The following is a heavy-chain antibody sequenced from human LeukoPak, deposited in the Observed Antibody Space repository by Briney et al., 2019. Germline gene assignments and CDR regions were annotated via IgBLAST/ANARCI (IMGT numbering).Heavy chain of an antibody. CDR1: GYSISSGYY. Sequence: SETLSLTCSVSGYSISSGYYWGWIRQPPGKGLEWIGNVYHSGSTYYNPSLKGRFTISVDTSKNQFSLKLTSVTAADTAVYYCARDLGSSGYYGWFDPWGQGTLVTVSS. D-gene: IGHD3-22*01. V-gene: IGHV4-38-2*02. CDR2: VYHSGST. J-gene: IGHJ5*02. CDR3: ARDLGSSGYYGWFDP.